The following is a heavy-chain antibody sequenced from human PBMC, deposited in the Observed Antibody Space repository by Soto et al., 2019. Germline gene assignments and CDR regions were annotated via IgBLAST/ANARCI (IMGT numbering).Heavy chain of an antibody. CDR2: IIPILGIA. J-gene: IGHJ4*02. V-gene: IGHV1-69*02. Sequence: SVKVSCKASGGTFSSYTISWVRQAPGQGLEWMGRIIPILGIANYAQKFQGRVTITADKSTSTAYMELSSLRSEDTAVYYCGRLNGDSYGSGSFDYWGQGTLVTVSS. CDR1: GGTFSSYT. CDR3: GRLNGDSYGSGSFDY. D-gene: IGHD5-18*01.